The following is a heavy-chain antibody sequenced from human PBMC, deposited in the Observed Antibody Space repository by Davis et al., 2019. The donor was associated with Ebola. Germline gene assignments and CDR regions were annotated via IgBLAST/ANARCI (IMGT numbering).Heavy chain of an antibody. Sequence: PSETLSLTCTVSGGSISSGGYYWSWIRQFPGKGLEWIGYIHRSGSTYYNPSLKGRITISIDTSDKDFSLELSSVTAAYTAVYYCARASSSFPGGLWWGQGTLVTVSS. D-gene: IGHD3-10*01. CDR2: IHRSGST. J-gene: IGHJ4*02. CDR3: ARASSSFPGGLW. V-gene: IGHV4-31*03. CDR1: GGSISSGGYY.